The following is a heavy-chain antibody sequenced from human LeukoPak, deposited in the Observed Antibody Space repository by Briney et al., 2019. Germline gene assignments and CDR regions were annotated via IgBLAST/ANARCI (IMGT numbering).Heavy chain of an antibody. V-gene: IGHV4-4*07. J-gene: IGHJ4*02. Sequence: IPSKSLSLTCTVSGGSIDTYDLRCIRQPAGKGLELIARIYTSSSTKYNPSLKSRLTMSANTSNNHSSLRLSSVPAADTAVYYCESIAGYSSIIAYYFDQWGQGILVTVS. CDR1: GGSIDTYD. D-gene: IGHD6-13*01. CDR3: ESIAGYSSIIAYYFDQ. CDR2: IYTSSST.